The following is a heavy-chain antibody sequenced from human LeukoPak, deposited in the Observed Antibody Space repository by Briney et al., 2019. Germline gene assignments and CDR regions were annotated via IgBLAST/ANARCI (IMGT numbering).Heavy chain of an antibody. D-gene: IGHD3-10*01. V-gene: IGHV3-23*01. J-gene: IGHJ4*02. CDR3: AKDGGSGSYHDY. CDR2: ISGSGGST. CDR1: GFTFNNYA. Sequence: SGGSLRLSCAASGFTFNNYAMSWVRQAPGKGLEWVSAISGSGGSTYYADSVKGRFTISRDNSKNTLYLQMNSLRAEDTAVYYCAKDGGSGSYHDYWGQGTLVTVSS.